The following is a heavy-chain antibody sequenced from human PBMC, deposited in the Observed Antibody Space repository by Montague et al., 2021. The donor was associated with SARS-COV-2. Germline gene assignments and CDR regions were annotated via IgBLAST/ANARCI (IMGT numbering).Heavy chain of an antibody. J-gene: IGHJ4*02. CDR1: GGSISSGGYY. D-gene: IGHD3-3*01. Sequence: TLSLTCTVSGGSISSGGYYWSWIRQYPGKGLEWIGYIYYSGSTYYNPSLKSRVTISVDTSKNQFSLKLSSVTAADTAVYYCARAGITIFGVVTHYDYWGQGTLVTVSS. CDR3: ARAGITIFGVVTHYDY. CDR2: IYYSGST. V-gene: IGHV4-31*03.